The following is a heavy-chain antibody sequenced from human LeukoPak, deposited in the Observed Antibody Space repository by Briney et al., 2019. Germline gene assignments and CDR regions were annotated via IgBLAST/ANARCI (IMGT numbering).Heavy chain of an antibody. J-gene: IGHJ4*02. CDR1: GFTFNNYA. Sequence: PGGSLRLSCAASGFTFNNYAMYWVRQAPGKGLEWGSVIYSGGSTYYADSVKGRFTISRDNSKNTLYLQMNSLRAEDTAVYFCATSSSGYDHLLDFWGRGTLVTVSS. D-gene: IGHD5-12*01. V-gene: IGHV3-66*01. CDR3: ATSSSGYDHLLDF. CDR2: IYSGGST.